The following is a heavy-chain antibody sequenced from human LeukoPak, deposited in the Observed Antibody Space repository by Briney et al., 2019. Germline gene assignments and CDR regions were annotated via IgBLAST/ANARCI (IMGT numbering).Heavy chain of an antibody. CDR1: GYSFTNYW. J-gene: IGHJ4*02. V-gene: IGHV5-51*01. CDR2: IYPGDSDT. CDR3: ARQRRSSGWPNDY. Sequence: PGESLKLSCKGSGYSFTNYWIGWVRQMPGKGLEWVGIIYPGDSDTRYSPSFQGQVTITADKSISTAYLQWSSLKASDNAMYYCARQRRSSGWPNDYWGQGTLVTVSS. D-gene: IGHD6-19*01.